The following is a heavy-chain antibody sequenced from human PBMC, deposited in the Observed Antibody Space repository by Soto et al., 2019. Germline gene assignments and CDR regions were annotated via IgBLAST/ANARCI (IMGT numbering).Heavy chain of an antibody. CDR3: ARGDYDSSGYYSYYYYGMDV. J-gene: IGHJ6*02. Sequence: EVQLVESGGGLVQPGGSLRLSCAASGFTFSSYSMNWVRQAPGKGLEWVSYISSSSSTIYYADSVKGRFTISRDNDKNSLYLQMNSLRDEDTAVYYCARGDYDSSGYYSYYYYGMDVWGQGTTVTVSS. CDR2: ISSSSSTI. CDR1: GFTFSSYS. V-gene: IGHV3-48*02. D-gene: IGHD3-22*01.